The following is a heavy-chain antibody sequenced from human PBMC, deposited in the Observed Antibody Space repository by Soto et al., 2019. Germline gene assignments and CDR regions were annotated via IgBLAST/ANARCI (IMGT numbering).Heavy chain of an antibody. D-gene: IGHD5-12*01. CDR3: ARGKVEMATITQYYFDY. CDR2: IYHSGST. J-gene: IGHJ4*02. Sequence: SETLSLTCAVCGYSISSGYYWGLIRQPPGKGLEWIGSIYHSGSTYYNPSLKSRVTISVDTSKNQFSLKLSSVTAADTAVYYCARGKVEMATITQYYFDYWGQGTLVTVSS. V-gene: IGHV4-38-2*01. CDR1: GYSISSGYY.